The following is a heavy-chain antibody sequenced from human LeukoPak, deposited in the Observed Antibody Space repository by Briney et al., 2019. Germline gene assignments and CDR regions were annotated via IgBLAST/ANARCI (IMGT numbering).Heavy chain of an antibody. CDR3: ASWYSSSASPSDY. D-gene: IGHD6-13*01. J-gene: IGHJ4*02. CDR1: GGSFSGYY. V-gene: IGHV4-34*01. CDR2: INHSGST. Sequence: SETLSLTCAVYGGSFSGYYWSWLRQPPGKGLEWIREINHSGSTNYNPSLTGRVTISVDTSKNQFSLKLSSVTAADTAVYYCASWYSSSASPSDYWGQGTLVTVSS.